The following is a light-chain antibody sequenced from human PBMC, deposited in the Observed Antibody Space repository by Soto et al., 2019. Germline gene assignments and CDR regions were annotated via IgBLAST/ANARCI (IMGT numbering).Light chain of an antibody. CDR1: SSDVGGYKY. Sequence: QSALTQPASVSGSPGQSITISCTGTSSDVGGYKYVSWYQHHPGKAPKLMIYEVSNRPSGVSNRFSGSKSGNTASLTISGLQAEDEADYYCSSYTTSSTWVFGGGTSSPS. J-gene: IGLJ3*02. V-gene: IGLV2-14*01. CDR2: EVS. CDR3: SSYTTSSTWV.